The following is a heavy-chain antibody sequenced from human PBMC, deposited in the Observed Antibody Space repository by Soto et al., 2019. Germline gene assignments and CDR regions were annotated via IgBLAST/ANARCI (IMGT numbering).Heavy chain of an antibody. CDR2: ISSSSSYI. D-gene: IGHD1-1*01. CDR1: GFTFSSYS. Sequence: PGGSLRLSCAASGFTFSSYSMNWVRQAPGKGLEWVSSISSSSSYIYYADSVKGRFTISRDNAKNSLYLQMNSLRAEDTAVYYCARDRVMYNWNDGNYYYYYGMDVWGQGTTVTVS. J-gene: IGHJ6*02. CDR3: ARDRVMYNWNDGNYYYYYGMDV. V-gene: IGHV3-21*01.